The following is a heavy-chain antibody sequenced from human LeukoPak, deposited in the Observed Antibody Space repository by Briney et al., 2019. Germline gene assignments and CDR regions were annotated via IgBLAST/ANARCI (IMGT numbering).Heavy chain of an antibody. D-gene: IGHD2-2*01. V-gene: IGHV3-9*01. Sequence: GRSLRLSCAASGFTFDDYAMHWVRQAPGKGLEWVSGISWNSGSIGYAYSVKGRFTISRDNAKNSLYLQMNSLRAEDTALYYCAKGPAASYYYYGMDVWGQGTTVTVSS. CDR1: GFTFDDYA. CDR2: ISWNSGSI. CDR3: AKGPAASYYYYGMDV. J-gene: IGHJ6*02.